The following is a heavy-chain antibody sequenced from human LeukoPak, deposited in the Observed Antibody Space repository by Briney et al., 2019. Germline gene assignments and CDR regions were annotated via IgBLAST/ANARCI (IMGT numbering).Heavy chain of an antibody. J-gene: IGHJ4*02. V-gene: IGHV1-2*02. CDR1: GYTFTGYY. CDR2: INPNSGGT. Sequence: ASVKVSCKASGYTFTGYYMHWVRQAPGQGLEWMGWINPNSGGTNYARKFQGRVTMTRDTSISTAYMELSRLRSDDTAVYYCARDSYCGGTNGPCWGQGTLVTVSS. CDR3: ARDSYCGGTNGPC. D-gene: IGHD2-15*01.